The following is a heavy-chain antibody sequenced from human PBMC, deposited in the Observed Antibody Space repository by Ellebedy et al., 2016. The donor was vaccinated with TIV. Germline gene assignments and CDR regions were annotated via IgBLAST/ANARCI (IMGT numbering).Heavy chain of an antibody. Sequence: MPSETLSLTCTVSGGSISSGGYYWSWIRQHPGKGLEWIGYIYYSGSTYYNPSLKSRVTISVDTSKNQFSLKLSSVTAADTAVYYCARHSGRDGYYEELDYWGQGTLVTVSS. CDR1: GGSISSGGYY. CDR2: IYYSGST. D-gene: IGHD5-24*01. V-gene: IGHV4-31*03. CDR3: ARHSGRDGYYEELDY. J-gene: IGHJ4*02.